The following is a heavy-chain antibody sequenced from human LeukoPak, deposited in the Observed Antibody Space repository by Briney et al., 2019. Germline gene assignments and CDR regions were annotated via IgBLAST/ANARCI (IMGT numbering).Heavy chain of an antibody. V-gene: IGHV5-51*01. CDR3: ARRGVLPYAFDV. D-gene: IGHD3-3*02. J-gene: IGHJ3*01. CDR1: GSSFTTYW. Sequence: GESLKISCKGSGSSFTTYWIGWVRQMPGKDLEWMGIIYPDDSDTRYSPSFQGQVTISVDKSISTAYLQWSSLKASDTAMYYCARRGVLPYAFDVWGQGTMVTVSS. CDR2: IYPDDSDT.